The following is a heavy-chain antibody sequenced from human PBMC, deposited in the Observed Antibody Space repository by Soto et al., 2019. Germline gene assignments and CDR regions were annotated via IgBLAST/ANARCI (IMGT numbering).Heavy chain of an antibody. Sequence: SETLSLTCTVSGGSVSSSSYYWGWIRQPPGKGLEWIASIYYSGSTYYNPSLKSRVTISVDTSKNQFSLKLGAVTAADPALSFCARQPSRSWDYNNWSDPWGQATLVPVSP. D-gene: IGHD3-10*01. V-gene: IGHV4-39*01. CDR1: GGSVSSSSYY. J-gene: IGHJ5*02. CDR3: ARQPSRSWDYNNWSDP. CDR2: IYYSGST.